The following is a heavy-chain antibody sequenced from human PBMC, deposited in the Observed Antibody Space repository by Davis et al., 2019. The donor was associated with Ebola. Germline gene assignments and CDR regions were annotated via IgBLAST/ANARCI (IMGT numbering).Heavy chain of an antibody. D-gene: IGHD2-8*01. CDR1: GGSVSSGSYY. V-gene: IGHV4-61*01. CDR3: ARKMVYGGPDY. CDR2: IYYSGST. Sequence: SETLSLTCTVSGGSVSSGSYYWSWIRQPPGKGLEWIGYIYYSGSTNYNPSLKSRVTISVDTSKNQFSLKLSSVTAADTAVYYCARKMVYGGPDYWGQGTLVTVSS. J-gene: IGHJ4*02.